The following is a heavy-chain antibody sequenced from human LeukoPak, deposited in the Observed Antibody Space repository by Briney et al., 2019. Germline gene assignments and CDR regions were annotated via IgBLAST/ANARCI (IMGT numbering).Heavy chain of an antibody. D-gene: IGHD3-22*01. CDR1: GGSISSGGYS. Sequence: SETLSLTCAVSGGSISSGGYSWSWIRQPPGKGQEWIGYIYHSGSTYYNPSLKSRVTISVDRSKNQFSLKLSSVTAADTAVYYCARAFGSSGYYYFDYWGQGTLVTVSS. CDR2: IYHSGST. J-gene: IGHJ4*02. CDR3: ARAFGSSGYYYFDY. V-gene: IGHV4-30-2*01.